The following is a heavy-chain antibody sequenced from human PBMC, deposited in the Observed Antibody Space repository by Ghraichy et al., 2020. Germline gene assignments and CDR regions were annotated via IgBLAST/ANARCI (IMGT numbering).Heavy chain of an antibody. Sequence: GGSLRLSCAASGFTFSSYAMSWVRQAPGKGLEWVSAISGSGGSTYYADSVKGRFTISRDNSKNTLYLQMNSLRAEDTAVYYCAKDRPRYYYDSSGYYFDYWGQGTLVTVSS. J-gene: IGHJ4*02. V-gene: IGHV3-23*01. CDR2: ISGSGGST. D-gene: IGHD3-22*01. CDR3: AKDRPRYYYDSSGYYFDY. CDR1: GFTFSSYA.